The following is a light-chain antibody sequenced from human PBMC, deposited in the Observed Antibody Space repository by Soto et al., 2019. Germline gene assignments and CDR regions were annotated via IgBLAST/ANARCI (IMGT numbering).Light chain of an antibody. V-gene: IGKV1-12*01. CDR3: QHTNNFHFT. CDR1: QGISTW. Sequence: IQTTQSPSSLSASVGDRVTITCRASQGISTWLAWYQQKPGKAPKLLIYTASRLQSGVPPRFSGSGSGTDFTLTINSLQPEDFATYYCQHTNNFHFTFGQGTRLEIK. CDR2: TAS. J-gene: IGKJ5*01.